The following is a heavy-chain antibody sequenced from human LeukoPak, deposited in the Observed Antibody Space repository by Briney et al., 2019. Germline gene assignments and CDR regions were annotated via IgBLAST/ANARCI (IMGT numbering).Heavy chain of an antibody. J-gene: IGHJ4*02. D-gene: IGHD1-14*01. CDR1: GFIFSTYS. V-gene: IGHV3-21*01. CDR2: ISGSGSYI. Sequence: GGSLRLSCAASGFIFSTYSMNWVRQAPGKGLEWVSSISGSGSYIYYAASVKGRFTISRDNAKNSLYLQMSSLRAEDTAVYHCARIVSPGTRDYWGQGTLVTVSS. CDR3: ARIVSPGTRDY.